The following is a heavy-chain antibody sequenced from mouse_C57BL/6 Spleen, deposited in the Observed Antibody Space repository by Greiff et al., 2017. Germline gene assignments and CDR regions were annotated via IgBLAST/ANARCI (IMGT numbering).Heavy chain of an antibody. CDR2: IDPSDSYT. CDR3: ARGLLDY. Sequence: QVQLKQPGAELVMPGASVKLSCKASGYTFTSYWMHWVKQRPGQGLEWIGEIDPSDSYTNYNQKFKGKSTLTVDKSSSTAYMQLSSLTSEDSAVYYWARGLLDYWGQGTTLTVSS. D-gene: IGHD2-13*01. CDR1: GYTFTSYW. J-gene: IGHJ2*01. V-gene: IGHV1-69*01.